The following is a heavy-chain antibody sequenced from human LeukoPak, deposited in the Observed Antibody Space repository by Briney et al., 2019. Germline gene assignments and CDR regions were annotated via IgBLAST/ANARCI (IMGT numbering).Heavy chain of an antibody. CDR2: IIPMFGAA. CDR3: ARDFRSVRLMARTSSGLDY. J-gene: IGHJ4*02. D-gene: IGHD3-22*01. CDR1: GVIFHSYA. Sequence: GASVKVSCKASGVIFHSYAISWVRQAPGQGLEWMGGIIPMFGAAAKYAQRFQGRVTITADKSTSTAYMELSSLRSEDTAVYYCARDFRSVRLMARTSSGLDYWGQGTLVTVSS. V-gene: IGHV1-69*06.